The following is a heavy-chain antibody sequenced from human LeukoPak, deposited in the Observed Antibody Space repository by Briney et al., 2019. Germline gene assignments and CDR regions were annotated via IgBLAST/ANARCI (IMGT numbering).Heavy chain of an antibody. Sequence: ASVKVSCKASGYTFTSYDINWVRQATGQGLEWMGWMNPNSGNTGYAQKFQGRVTITRNTSISTAYMELSSLRSEDTAVYYCARGRSLFGVVIEDYWGQGTLVTGSS. CDR3: ARGRSLFGVVIEDY. V-gene: IGHV1-8*03. CDR1: GYTFTSYD. J-gene: IGHJ4*02. CDR2: MNPNSGNT. D-gene: IGHD3-3*01.